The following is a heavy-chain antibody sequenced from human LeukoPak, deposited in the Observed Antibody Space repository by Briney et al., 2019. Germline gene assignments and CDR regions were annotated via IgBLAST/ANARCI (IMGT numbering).Heavy chain of an antibody. CDR3: AKDRDTAIVYFYYGMDV. D-gene: IGHD5-18*01. V-gene: IGHV3-74*01. J-gene: IGHJ6*02. CDR2: INSDGSST. CDR1: GFTFSSYW. Sequence: GGSLRLSCAASGFTFSSYWMHWVRQAPGKGLVWVSRINSDGSSTTYADSVKGRFTISRDNAKNTLYLQMNSLTTEDTAVYYCAKDRDTAIVYFYYGMDVWGQGTAVTVS.